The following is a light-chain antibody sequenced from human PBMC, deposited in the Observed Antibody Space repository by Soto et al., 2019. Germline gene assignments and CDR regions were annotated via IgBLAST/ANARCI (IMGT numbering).Light chain of an antibody. CDR1: QSVGSL. Sequence: DIQMTQSPSSLSASVGDRVTITCRASQSVGSLLNWFQQKPGKAPKLLIYAASTLQSGAPSRFSGSGAGTDFILIISSLQPEDFATYYYQQSSSRPYTFGQGTKVEI. CDR3: QQSSSRPYT. V-gene: IGKV1-39*01. J-gene: IGKJ2*01. CDR2: AAS.